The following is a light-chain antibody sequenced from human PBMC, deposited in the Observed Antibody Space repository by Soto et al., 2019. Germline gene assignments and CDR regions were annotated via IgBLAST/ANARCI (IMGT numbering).Light chain of an antibody. CDR2: EGT. V-gene: IGLV2-23*01. CDR3: CSYAGSSTYV. CDR1: SSDVGRYNL. Sequence: QSVLTQPASVSGSPGQSITISCTGTSSDVGRYNLVSWYQQHPGKAPKLMIYEGTKRPSGVSNRFSGSKSGNMASLTISGLQAEDEADYSCCSYAGSSTYVFGTGTKVTVL. J-gene: IGLJ1*01.